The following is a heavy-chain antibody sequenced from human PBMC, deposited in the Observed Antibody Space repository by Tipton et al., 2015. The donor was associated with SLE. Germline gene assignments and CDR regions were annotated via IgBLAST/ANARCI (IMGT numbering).Heavy chain of an antibody. Sequence: TLSLTCAVSGYSISSGYYWGWIRQPPGKGLEWIGSIYHSGSTYYNPSLKSRVTISVDRSKNQFSLKLSSVTAADTAVYYCAREGGSSGFSYYFDYWGQGTLVTVSS. CDR1: GYSISSGYY. CDR2: IYHSGST. J-gene: IGHJ4*02. CDR3: AREGGSSGFSYYFDY. V-gene: IGHV4-38-2*02. D-gene: IGHD6-19*01.